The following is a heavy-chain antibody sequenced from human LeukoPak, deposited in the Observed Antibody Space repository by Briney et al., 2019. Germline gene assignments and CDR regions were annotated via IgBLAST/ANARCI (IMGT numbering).Heavy chain of an antibody. V-gene: IGHV1-69*04. J-gene: IGHJ4*02. D-gene: IGHD3-22*01. CDR3: ASHYDSSGYPYIDY. Sequence: ASVKVSCKASGGTFSSYAISWVRQAPGQGLEWMGRIIPILGIANYAQKFQGRVTITADKSTSTAYMELSSLGSEDTAVYYCASHYDSSGYPYIDYWGQGTLVTVSS. CDR1: GGTFSSYA. CDR2: IIPILGIA.